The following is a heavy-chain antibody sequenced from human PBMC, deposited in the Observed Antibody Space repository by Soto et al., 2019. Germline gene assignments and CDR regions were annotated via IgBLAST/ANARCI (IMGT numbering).Heavy chain of an antibody. CDR3: ARESEDLTSNFDY. V-gene: IGHV3-21*06. Sequence: ELSRRRSCLPSAMIFTTYSMNWVRQSPGKGLECDSSISSTTNYIYYGDSMKGRCTISRDNAKNSLYLEMNSLRAEDTAVYYCARESEDLTSNFDYWGQGTLVTVSS. CDR1: AMIFTTYS. CDR2: ISSTTNYI. J-gene: IGHJ4*02.